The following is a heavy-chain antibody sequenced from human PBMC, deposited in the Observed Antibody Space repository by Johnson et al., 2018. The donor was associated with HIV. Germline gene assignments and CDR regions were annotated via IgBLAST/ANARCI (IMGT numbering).Heavy chain of an antibody. CDR3: TTDLIRRYYGSGLRDAFDI. Sequence: VQLVESGGGVVQPGRSLRLPCAASGFTFSSYAMHWVRQAPGKGLEWVAVISYDGSNKYYADSVKGRFTISRDDSKNTLYLQMNSLKTEDTAVYYCTTDLIRRYYGSGLRDAFDIWGQGTMVTVSS. J-gene: IGHJ3*02. CDR2: ISYDGSNK. D-gene: IGHD3-10*01. CDR1: GFTFSSYA. V-gene: IGHV3-30-3*01.